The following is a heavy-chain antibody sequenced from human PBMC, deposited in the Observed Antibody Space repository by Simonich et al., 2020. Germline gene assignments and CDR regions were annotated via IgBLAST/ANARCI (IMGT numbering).Heavy chain of an antibody. CDR1: GGTFSSYA. J-gene: IGHJ6*03. Sequence: QVQLVQSGAEVKKPGSSVKVSCKASGGTFSSYAISWLRQDPGQGLEWMGGTIPILGIDKYEQKFQGRVTITADKSTSTAYMELSSLRSEDTAVYYCARGGLADRRIVYYYYMDVWGKGTTVTVSS. V-gene: IGHV1-69*09. D-gene: IGHD2-15*01. CDR2: TIPILGID. CDR3: ARGGLADRRIVYYYYMDV.